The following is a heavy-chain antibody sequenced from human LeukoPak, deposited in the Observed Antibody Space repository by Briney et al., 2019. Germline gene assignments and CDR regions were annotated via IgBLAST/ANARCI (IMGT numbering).Heavy chain of an antibody. V-gene: IGHV3-21*01. CDR2: ITGSSDSI. CDR1: GFTFSSYA. CDR3: ARDGSGYDFWSGYYSYYYGMDA. D-gene: IGHD3-3*01. Sequence: GGSLRLSCAASGFTFSSYAMEWVRQAPGKGLEWVSSITGSSDSIYYADSVKGRFTISRDNAKNSLYLQMNSLRAEDTAVYYCARDGSGYDFWSGYYSYYYGMDAWGQGTTVTVS. J-gene: IGHJ6*02.